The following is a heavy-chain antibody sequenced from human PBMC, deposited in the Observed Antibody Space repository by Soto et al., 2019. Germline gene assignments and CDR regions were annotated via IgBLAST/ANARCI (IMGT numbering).Heavy chain of an antibody. CDR1: GFTISNNY. J-gene: IGHJ4*02. D-gene: IGHD6-13*01. Sequence: EVQLVEPEGGLIQPGGSLRLSCAASGFTISNNYMRWVRQAPGKGLEWVSLIYSGGNTHYADSVKGRFTISRDDSKNTLYLQMNSLRVEDTAVYYCARDPPGIAASGAGGWGQGTLLTVSS. CDR3: ARDPPGIAASGAGG. CDR2: IYSGGNT. V-gene: IGHV3-53*01.